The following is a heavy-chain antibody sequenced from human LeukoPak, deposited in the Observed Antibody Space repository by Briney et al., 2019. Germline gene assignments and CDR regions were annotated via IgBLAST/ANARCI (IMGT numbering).Heavy chain of an antibody. CDR1: GGPFSSYA. CDR3: ARVGYCSSTSCRRAYYYDYYMDV. Sequence: KVSCKASGGPFSSYAISWVGQAPGQGLGWMGRIIPIFGTENYAKKFQGRVTITTDESTSTAYMELSSLRSEDTAVYYCARVGYCSSTSCRRAYYYDYYMDVWGKGTMVTVSS. V-gene: IGHV1-69*05. J-gene: IGHJ6*03. CDR2: IIPIFGTE. D-gene: IGHD2-2*01.